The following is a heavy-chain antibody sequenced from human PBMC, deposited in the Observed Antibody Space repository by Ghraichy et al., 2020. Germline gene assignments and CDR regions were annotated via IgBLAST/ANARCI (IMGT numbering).Heavy chain of an antibody. J-gene: IGHJ3*02. Sequence: SETLSLTCTVSGDSLSSFYWSWIRQSPGQGLEWIGYIYYYGTTNYNPSLKSRVTMLVDTSKNQFSLKLSSVTAADTAIYYCARARWYFGKPFDIWSQGTMVTVSS. V-gene: IGHV4-59*08. CDR1: GDSLSSFY. CDR2: IYYYGTT. D-gene: IGHD4-23*01. CDR3: ARARWYFGKPFDI.